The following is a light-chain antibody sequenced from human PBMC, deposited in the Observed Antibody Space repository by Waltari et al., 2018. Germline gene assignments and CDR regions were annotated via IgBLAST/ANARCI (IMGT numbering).Light chain of an antibody. J-gene: IGLJ2*01. CDR1: SSDVGSYNL. CDR3: CSYSGSSPSVV. V-gene: IGLV2-23*01. Sequence: QSALTQPASVSGSPGQSITISRTGTSSDVGSYNLVSWYQHHPGKAPKVLIYEGSELPSGVSCGFSGSKSGNSASLTISGLQAEDEAGYYCCSYSGSSPSVVFGGGTKLTVL. CDR2: EGS.